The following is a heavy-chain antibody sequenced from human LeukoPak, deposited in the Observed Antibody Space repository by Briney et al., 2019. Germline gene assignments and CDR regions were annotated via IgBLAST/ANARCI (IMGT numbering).Heavy chain of an antibody. J-gene: IGHJ4*02. CDR1: GGSISSYY. Sequence: SETLSLTCTVSGGSISSYYWSWIRQPPGKGLEWIGYIYDSGSTNYNPSLKSRVTISVDTSKNQFSLKLSSVTAADTAVYYCARGIVVGATRYFDYWGQGTLVTVSS. V-gene: IGHV4-59*12. D-gene: IGHD1-26*01. CDR2: IYDSGST. CDR3: ARGIVVGATRYFDY.